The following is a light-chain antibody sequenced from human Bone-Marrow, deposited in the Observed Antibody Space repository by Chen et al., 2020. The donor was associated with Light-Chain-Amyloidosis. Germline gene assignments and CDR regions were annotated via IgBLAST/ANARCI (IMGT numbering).Light chain of an antibody. Sequence: SYELTQPPSVSVSPGQTARITCAGADLPTKYAYWCQQKPGQAPVLVIHRDTERPSGISERFSGSSARTTATLTISGVQAEEEADYHCQSADSSGTYEVIVGGGTKLTVL. J-gene: IGLJ2*01. V-gene: IGLV3-25*02. CDR3: QSADSSGTYEVI. CDR1: DLPTKY. CDR2: RDT.